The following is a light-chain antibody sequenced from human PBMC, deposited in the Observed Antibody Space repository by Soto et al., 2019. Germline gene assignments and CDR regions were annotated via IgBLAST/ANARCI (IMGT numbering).Light chain of an antibody. J-gene: IGKJ3*01. CDR3: QQRSNWPLFT. Sequence: EIALTQSPATLSLSPGERATLSCRASQSVSSYLAWYQQQTGQAPRHLIYDASNRATGIPARFSGSGSGTDFTLTISSLEPEDFAVYYCQQRSNWPLFTVGPGTKVDIK. CDR1: QSVSSY. CDR2: DAS. V-gene: IGKV3-11*01.